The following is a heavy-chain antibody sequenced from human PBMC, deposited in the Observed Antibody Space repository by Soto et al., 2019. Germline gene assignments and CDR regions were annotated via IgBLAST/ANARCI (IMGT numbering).Heavy chain of an antibody. CDR2: ISYDGSNT. V-gene: IGHV3-30*04. J-gene: IGHJ4*02. CDR1: GFTFRTYA. CDR3: ARDSETNGYSYDYFDY. D-gene: IGHD5-18*01. Sequence: QVPLVESGGGVVQPGRSLKLSCAASGFTFRTYAMHWVRQAPGKGLEWVAVISYDGSNTYYADSVKGRFTISRDSSKNTLYLQMHSLITEVSAVYYCARDSETNGYSYDYFDYWGQGTLVTVSS.